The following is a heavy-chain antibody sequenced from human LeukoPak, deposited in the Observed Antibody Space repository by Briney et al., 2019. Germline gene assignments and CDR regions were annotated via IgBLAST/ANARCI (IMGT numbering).Heavy chain of an antibody. CDR2: MPYNGGA. V-gene: IGHV4-30-4*01. Sequence: SEILSLTCTVSGDSITSSNFFWSWIRQPPGGHLEWIGYMPYNGGASYNPSLRSRTTISLDTSKNEFSLRLTSVTAPDTAIYYCAREVNVAAGSDGFDIWGPGTMVTVSP. CDR1: GDSITSSNFF. D-gene: IGHD5-24*01. J-gene: IGHJ3*02. CDR3: AREVNVAAGSDGFDI.